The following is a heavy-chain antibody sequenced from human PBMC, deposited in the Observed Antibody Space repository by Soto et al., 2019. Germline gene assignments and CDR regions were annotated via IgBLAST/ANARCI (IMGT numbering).Heavy chain of an antibody. V-gene: IGHV1-18*01. Sequence: QVHLVQSGGEVKKPGASVKISCQTSGYTFSNYGITWVRQAHGQGLEWVGWVNGDSGNTNYAQNMEGRVTMTTDASTATADMELRNLRSDDTATYYCARGTGLNDGSDLWGQGTVVSVSS. CDR1: GYTFSNYG. J-gene: IGHJ3*01. CDR2: VNGDSGNT. CDR3: ARGTGLNDGSDL.